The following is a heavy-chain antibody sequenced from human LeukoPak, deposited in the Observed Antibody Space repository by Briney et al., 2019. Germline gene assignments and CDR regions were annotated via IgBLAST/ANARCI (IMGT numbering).Heavy chain of an antibody. Sequence: GGSLRLSCAASGFTFSSYAMHWVRQAPGKGLEWVAVISYDGSNKYYADSVKGRFTISRDNSKNTLYLQMNSLRAEDTAVYYCATSGYCSGGSCYLFDYWGQGTLVTVSS. CDR3: ATSGYCSGGSCYLFDY. D-gene: IGHD2-15*01. CDR2: ISYDGSNK. CDR1: GFTFSSYA. J-gene: IGHJ4*02. V-gene: IGHV3-30-3*01.